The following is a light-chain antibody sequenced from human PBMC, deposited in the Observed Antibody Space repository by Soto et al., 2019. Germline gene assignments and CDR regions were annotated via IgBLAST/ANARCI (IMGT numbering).Light chain of an antibody. CDR2: DVS. CDR1: QSVSSNY. J-gene: IGKJ1*01. CDR3: QQYGSSPT. Sequence: EIVLTQSPGTLSLSPGERATLSCRSSQSVSSNYLAWYQQKPDQAPRLVIYDVSGRATGIPDRFSGSGSGTDFTLTISRLEPEVFAVYYCQQYGSSPTFGQGTKVEIK. V-gene: IGKV3-20*01.